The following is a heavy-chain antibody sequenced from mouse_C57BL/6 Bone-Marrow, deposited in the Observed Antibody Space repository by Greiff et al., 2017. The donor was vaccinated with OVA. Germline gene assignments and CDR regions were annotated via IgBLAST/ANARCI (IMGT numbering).Heavy chain of an antibody. V-gene: IGHV10-1*01. CDR1: GFSFNTYA. D-gene: IGHD2-3*01. J-gene: IGHJ4*01. Sequence: EVNLVESGGGLVQPKGSLKLSCAASGFSFNTYAMNWVRQAPGKGLEWVARIRSKSNNYATYYADSVKDRFTISRDDSESMLYLQMNNLKTEDTAMYYCVSDGYPRAMDYWGQGTSVTVSS. CDR2: IRSKSNNYAT. CDR3: VSDGYPRAMDY.